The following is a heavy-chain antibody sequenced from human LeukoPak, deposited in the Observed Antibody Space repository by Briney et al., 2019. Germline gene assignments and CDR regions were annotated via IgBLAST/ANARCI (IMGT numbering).Heavy chain of an antibody. J-gene: IGHJ6*02. V-gene: IGHV3-23*01. CDR1: GLTFSSYS. Sequence: PGGSLRLSCVVSGLTFSSYSMNWVRQAPGKGLEWVSAISGSGGSTYYADSVKGRFTISRDNSKNTLYLQMNSLRAEDTAVYYCARDKAGPYGGDVYYYYGMDVWGQGTTVTVSS. CDR3: ARDKAGPYGGDVYYYYGMDV. D-gene: IGHD2-21*02. CDR2: ISGSGGST.